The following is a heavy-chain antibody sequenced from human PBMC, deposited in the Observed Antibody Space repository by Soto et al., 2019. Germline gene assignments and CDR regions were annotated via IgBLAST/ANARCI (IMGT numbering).Heavy chain of an antibody. CDR1: GDTFTSNG. V-gene: IGHV1-18*01. CDR3: AREGVTRYYYGMDV. CDR2: ISAYNGNT. Sequence: GASVKLSCKASGDTFTSNGISWVRQAPGQGLEWMGWISAYNGNTNYAQKLQGRVTMTTDTSTSTAYMELRSLRSDDTAVYYCAREGVTRYYYGMDVWGQGTTVTVSS. D-gene: IGHD2-2*01. J-gene: IGHJ6*02.